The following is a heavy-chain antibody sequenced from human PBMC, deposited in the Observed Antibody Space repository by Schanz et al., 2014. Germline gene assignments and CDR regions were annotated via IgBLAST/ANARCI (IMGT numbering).Heavy chain of an antibody. J-gene: IGHJ4*02. D-gene: IGHD5-12*01. CDR3: ARDFHGYGPHLDY. CDR1: GFTFISYD. V-gene: IGHV3-33*01. CDR2: LWHDGSKK. Sequence: QVQLVESGGGVVQPGRSLRLSCVASGFTFISYDVFWVRQAPGKGLEWVAILWHDGSKKYYADSVKGRFTVSRDNSKNTLYLQLNSLRAEDTAVYYCARDFHGYGPHLDYWGQGSLVTVSS.